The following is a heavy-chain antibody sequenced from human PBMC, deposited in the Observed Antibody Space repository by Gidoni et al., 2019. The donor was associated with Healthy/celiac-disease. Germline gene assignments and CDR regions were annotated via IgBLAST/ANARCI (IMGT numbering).Heavy chain of an antibody. V-gene: IGHV3-9*01. D-gene: IGHD2-15*01. CDR1: GFTFDDYA. J-gene: IGHJ4*02. CDR3: AKLPSGGSRNDY. CDR2: ISWNSGSI. Sequence: EVQLVESGGGLVQPGRSLRLSCAASGFTFDDYAMHWVRQAPGKGLEWVSGISWNSGSIGYADSVKGRFTISRDNAKNSLYLQMNSLRAEDTALYYCAKLPSGGSRNDYWGQGTLVTVSS.